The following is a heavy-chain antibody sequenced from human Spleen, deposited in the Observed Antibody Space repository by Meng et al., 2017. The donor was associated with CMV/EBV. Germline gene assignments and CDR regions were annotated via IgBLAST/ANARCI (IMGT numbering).Heavy chain of an antibody. CDR2: IKQDGSEK. CDR1: GFTINNYW. Sequence: GGSLRLSCAASGFTINNYWMSWVRQAPGKGLEWVANIKQDGSEKDYVDSVKGRFTISRDNSKNTLYLQMNSLRAEDTAVYYCARGAYYGMDVWGQGTTVTVSS. CDR3: ARGAYYGMDV. V-gene: IGHV3-7*03. J-gene: IGHJ6*02.